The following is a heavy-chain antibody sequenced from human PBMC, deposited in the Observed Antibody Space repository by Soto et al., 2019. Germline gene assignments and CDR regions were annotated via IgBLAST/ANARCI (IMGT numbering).Heavy chain of an antibody. Sequence: QVQLVESGGGVVQPGRSLRLSCAASGFTFSHYGIHWVRQAPGKGLEWLAVISYDGSNKHYADSVKGRFTVSRDNSKNTLYLQMNSRIADITAVYFCARYSGKYQGPIDYWGQGTLVTVSS. V-gene: IGHV3-30*03. CDR2: ISYDGSNK. J-gene: IGHJ4*02. CDR3: ARYSGKYQGPIDY. CDR1: GFTFSHYG. D-gene: IGHD1-26*01.